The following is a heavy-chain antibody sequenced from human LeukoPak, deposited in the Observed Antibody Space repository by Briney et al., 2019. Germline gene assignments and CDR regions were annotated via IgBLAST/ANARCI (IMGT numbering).Heavy chain of an antibody. CDR1: GYTFTGYY. J-gene: IGHJ4*02. V-gene: IGHV1-2*02. Sequence: ASVKVFCKASGYTFTGYYMHWVRQAPGQGLEWMGWINPNSGGTNYAQKFQGRVTMTRDTSISTAYMELSRLRSDDTAVYYCARGVRSDSGSYYESWGQGTLVTVSS. D-gene: IGHD3-10*01. CDR2: INPNSGGT. CDR3: ARGVRSDSGSYYES.